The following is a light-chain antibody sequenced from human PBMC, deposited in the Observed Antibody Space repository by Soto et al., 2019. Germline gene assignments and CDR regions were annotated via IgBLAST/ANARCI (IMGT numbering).Light chain of an antibody. Sequence: EIVLTQSPVTLSLSPGERATLSCRASQSVSGYLAWYQKKPGQDPRILIYDVSNRATGIPARFSGSGSGTDFTLTISRLEPEDFAIYYCQQRNYWQVTFGQGTRLEIK. CDR2: DVS. CDR1: QSVSGY. V-gene: IGKV3-11*01. CDR3: QQRNYWQVT. J-gene: IGKJ5*01.